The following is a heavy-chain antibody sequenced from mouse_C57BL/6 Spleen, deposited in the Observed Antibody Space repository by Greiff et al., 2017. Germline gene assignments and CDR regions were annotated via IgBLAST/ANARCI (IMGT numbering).Heavy chain of an antibody. V-gene: IGHV1-9*01. Sequence: QVQLQQSGAELMKPGASVKLSCKATGYTFTGYWLEWVKQRPGHGLEWIGEILPGSGSTNSNAKFKGKATFTADTSSNTAYMQLSSLTTENSAIYYCAREGAMDYWGQGTSVTVSS. CDR2: ILPGSGST. CDR3: AREGAMDY. J-gene: IGHJ4*01. CDR1: GYTFTGYW.